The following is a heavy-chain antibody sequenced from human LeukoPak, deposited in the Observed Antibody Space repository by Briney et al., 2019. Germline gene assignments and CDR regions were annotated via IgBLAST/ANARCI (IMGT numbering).Heavy chain of an antibody. Sequence: SETLSLTCTVSGGSISSGSYYWSWIRQPAGKGLEWIGRIYTSGSTNYNPSLKSRVTISVDTSKNQFSLKLSSVTAADTAVYYCARDLPIVGATSGWFDPWGQGTLATVSS. D-gene: IGHD1-26*01. CDR2: IYTSGST. CDR3: ARDLPIVGATSGWFDP. CDR1: GGSISSGSYY. J-gene: IGHJ5*02. V-gene: IGHV4-61*02.